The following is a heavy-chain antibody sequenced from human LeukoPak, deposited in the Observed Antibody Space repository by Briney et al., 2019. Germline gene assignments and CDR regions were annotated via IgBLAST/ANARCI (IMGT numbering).Heavy chain of an antibody. D-gene: IGHD6-19*01. CDR1: GFTFSSYA. V-gene: IGHV3-23*01. CDR2: ISGDGGST. Sequence: GGSLRLSCAASGFTFSSYAMSWVRQAPGKGLEWVSAISGDGGSTYYADSVKGRFTIFRDTSMNVLYLQMNSLRAEDTAVYYCAKMSYGVAGKPHLDYWGQGTLVTVSS. CDR3: AKMSYGVAGKPHLDY. J-gene: IGHJ4*02.